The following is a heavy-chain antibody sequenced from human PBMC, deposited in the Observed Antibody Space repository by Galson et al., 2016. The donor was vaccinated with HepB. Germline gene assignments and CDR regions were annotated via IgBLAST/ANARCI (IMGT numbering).Heavy chain of an antibody. CDR2: ISGRGGST. Sequence: SLRLSCAASGFTFSTYAMSWVRQAPGKGLEWVSAISGRGGSTYYVDSVKGRFTISRDNSKNTLFLQMNNLRVEDTAVYYCARGSSGSSGDWGQGTLVTVSS. J-gene: IGHJ4*02. CDR3: ARGSSGSSGD. D-gene: IGHD6-6*01. V-gene: IGHV3-23*01. CDR1: GFTFSTYA.